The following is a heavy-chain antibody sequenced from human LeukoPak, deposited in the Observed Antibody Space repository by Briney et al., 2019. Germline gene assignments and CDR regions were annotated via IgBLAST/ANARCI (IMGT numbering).Heavy chain of an antibody. D-gene: IGHD5-12*01. Sequence: SETLSLTCGVSGASVSSIGYSWTWIREPPGRGLEGSGYIYLSGRASYNPSLQSRVTISIDRSQNQFSLQMTSVTAAAPAVYYCARDPVARFLDWYFDLWGRGTLVPVSS. V-gene: IGHV4-30-2*01. CDR1: GASVSSIGYS. CDR3: ARDPVARFLDWYFDL. CDR2: IYLSGRA. J-gene: IGHJ2*01.